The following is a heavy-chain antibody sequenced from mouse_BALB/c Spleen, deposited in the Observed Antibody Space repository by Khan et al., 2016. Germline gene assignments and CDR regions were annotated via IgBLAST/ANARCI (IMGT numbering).Heavy chain of an antibody. Sequence: QVQLKQSGPGLVAPSQSLSITCTVSGFSLTSYGVHWVRQPPGKGLEWLGVIWAGGSTNYNSALMSRLSISKDNSKSQVFLKMNSLQTDDTAMYYCARGGQRFAYWGQGTLVTVSA. V-gene: IGHV2-9*02. D-gene: IGHD3-3*01. CDR2: IWAGGST. CDR1: GFSLTSYG. J-gene: IGHJ3*01. CDR3: ARGGQRFAY.